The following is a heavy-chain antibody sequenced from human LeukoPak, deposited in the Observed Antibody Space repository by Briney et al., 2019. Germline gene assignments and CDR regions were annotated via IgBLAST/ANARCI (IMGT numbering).Heavy chain of an antibody. CDR2: INPDGSEK. J-gene: IGHJ3*02. Sequence: PGGSLRLSCAVSGFTFSSDWMIWVRQAPGKGLEWVANINPDGSEKNYVDSVRGRFTISRDNAKNSLDLQMNSLRAEDTAVYYCARDFPTTMVRGVIGDAFDIWGQGTMVTVSS. D-gene: IGHD3-10*01. V-gene: IGHV3-7*01. CDR3: ARDFPTTMVRGVIGDAFDI. CDR1: GFTFSSDW.